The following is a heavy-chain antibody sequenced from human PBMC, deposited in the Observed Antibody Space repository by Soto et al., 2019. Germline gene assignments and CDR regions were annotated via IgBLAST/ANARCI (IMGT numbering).Heavy chain of an antibody. D-gene: IGHD2-21*02. J-gene: IGHJ5*02. CDR1: GFTFSGYA. Sequence: EVQLSESGGGLVQPGGSLRLSCAASGFTFSGYAMTWVRQAPGKGLEWVSTISGSGGGTDYADSVKGRCTSSRDNSKNTLYLQMNSLTAEDMAVYYCAKAPHDGGHYNWFDPWRQGTLVTVSS. V-gene: IGHV3-23*01. CDR2: ISGSGGGT. CDR3: AKAPHDGGHYNWFDP.